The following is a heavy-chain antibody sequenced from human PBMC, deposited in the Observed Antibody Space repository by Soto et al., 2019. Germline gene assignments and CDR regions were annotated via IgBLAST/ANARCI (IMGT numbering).Heavy chain of an antibody. J-gene: IGHJ4*02. Sequence: GESLKSSCKGSGYSFTSYWIGWVRQMPGKGLEWMGIIYPGDSDTRYSPSFQGQVTISADKSISTAYLQWSSLKASDTAMYYCARSWGRGGQTILTGYWPSSYFAYWGQGTLVTVSS. V-gene: IGHV5-51*01. CDR2: IYPGDSDT. CDR1: GYSFTSYW. D-gene: IGHD3-9*01. CDR3: ARSWGRGGQTILTGYWPSSYFAY.